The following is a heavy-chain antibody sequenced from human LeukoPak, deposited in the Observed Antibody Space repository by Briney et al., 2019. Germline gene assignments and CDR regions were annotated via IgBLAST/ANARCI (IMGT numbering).Heavy chain of an antibody. J-gene: IGHJ4*02. CDR3: ARGRLRYSYAPIDY. CDR1: GGSINSYY. CDR2: IYDSGST. Sequence: SETLSLTCTVSGGSINSYYWSWIRQPPGKGLEWIGYIYDSGSTNYNPSLKSRVTISVDTSKNQFSLKLSSVTAADTAVYYCARGRLRYSYAPIDYWGQGTLVTVSS. D-gene: IGHD5-18*01. V-gene: IGHV4-59*12.